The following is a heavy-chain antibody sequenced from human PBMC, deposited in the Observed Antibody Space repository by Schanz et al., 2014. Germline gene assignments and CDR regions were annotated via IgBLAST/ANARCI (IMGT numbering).Heavy chain of an antibody. CDR1: GFSFSDYG. V-gene: IGHV3-21*01. CDR2: ISSSSSYI. J-gene: IGHJ4*02. D-gene: IGHD5-12*01. CDR3: ARGGYSGYDSADY. Sequence: VQLVESGGSVVQPGRSLRLSCAGSGFSFSDYGMNWVRQAPGKGLEWVSSISSSSSYIYYADSVKGRFTISRDTSKNTLYLHMNSLRPEDTAVYFCARGGYSGYDSADYWGQGTLVIVSS.